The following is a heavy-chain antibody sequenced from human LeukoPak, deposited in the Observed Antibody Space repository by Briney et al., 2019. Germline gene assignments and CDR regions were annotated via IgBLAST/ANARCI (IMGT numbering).Heavy chain of an antibody. D-gene: IGHD5-18*01. CDR2: IVYDGSAE. CDR1: GFPFRNYC. V-gene: IGHV3-7*04. J-gene: IGHJ4*02. CDR3: ARADSYGSILDY. Sequence: VGTLRLSRAASGFPFRNYCMGWGPESPGRGQEWVVNIVYDGSAEYYVDSVGGRFTVSRDTAKNQLYLQISCLRAEDTAVYYCARADSYGSILDYWGRGTLVTASS.